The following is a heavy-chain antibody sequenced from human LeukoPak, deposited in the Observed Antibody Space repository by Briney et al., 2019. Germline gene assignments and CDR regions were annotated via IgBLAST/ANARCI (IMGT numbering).Heavy chain of an antibody. V-gene: IGHV3-23*01. CDR2: ISGSGAST. J-gene: IGHJ6*03. CDR3: ANHIRPGYSSSWSLSYYYYMDV. D-gene: IGHD6-13*01. Sequence: PGGSLRLSCAASGFTFSSYAMKWVRQAPGKGLEWVSTISGSGASTYYADSVKGRFTISRDNSQNTVYLQMNSLRAEDTAVYYCANHIRPGYSSSWSLSYYYYMDVWGKGTTVTISS. CDR1: GFTFSSYA.